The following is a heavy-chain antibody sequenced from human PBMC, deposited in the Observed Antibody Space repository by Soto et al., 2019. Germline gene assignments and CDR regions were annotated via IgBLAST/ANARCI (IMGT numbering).Heavy chain of an antibody. CDR1: GGSISSSNW. D-gene: IGHD6-19*01. CDR3: AIDLSNGWQYNWFDP. CDR2: IYHSGST. J-gene: IGHJ5*02. V-gene: IGHV4-4*02. Sequence: SETLSLTCAVSGGSISSSNWWSLLRQPPGKGQEWIGEIYHSGSTNYNPSLKSRVTISVDKSKNQFSLKLSSVTAADTAVYYCAIDLSNGWQYNWFDPRAQGTLVTVSS.